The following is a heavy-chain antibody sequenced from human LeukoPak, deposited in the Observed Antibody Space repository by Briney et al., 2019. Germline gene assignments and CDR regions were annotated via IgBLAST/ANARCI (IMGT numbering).Heavy chain of an antibody. Sequence: SETLCLTCAVSGGSLSGYYWSWIRQPPGKGLEWIGYIYYSGSTNYNPSLKSRGTISMDPSTNQFSLKLSSVTGADTVVYYCARVTGVTGTHYYMDVWGKRTTVTVSS. CDR3: ARVTGVTGTHYYMDV. V-gene: IGHV4-59*01. CDR1: GGSLSGYY. J-gene: IGHJ6*03. D-gene: IGHD1-7*01. CDR2: IYYSGST.